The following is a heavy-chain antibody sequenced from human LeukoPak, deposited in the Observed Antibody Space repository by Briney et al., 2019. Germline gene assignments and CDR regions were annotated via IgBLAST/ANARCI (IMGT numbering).Heavy chain of an antibody. D-gene: IGHD3-9*01. CDR2: IYTSGST. Sequence: PSETLSLTCTVSGGSISSGSYYWSWIRQPAGKGLEWIGRIYTSGSTNYNPSLKSRVTISVDTSKNQFSLKLSSVTAADTAVYYCARSRVFDWLPPSDYYYGMDVWGQGTTVTVSS. CDR3: ARSRVFDWLPPSDYYYGMDV. CDR1: GGSISSGSYY. J-gene: IGHJ6*02. V-gene: IGHV4-61*02.